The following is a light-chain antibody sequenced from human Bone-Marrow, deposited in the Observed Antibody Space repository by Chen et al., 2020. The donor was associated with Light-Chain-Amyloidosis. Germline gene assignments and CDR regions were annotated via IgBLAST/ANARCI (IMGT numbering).Light chain of an antibody. Sequence: QSALTQPASVSGSPGQSITISCTGTSSDVGGDNHVSWYQQHPDKAPKLMIYGVTNLPSWVPDRFSGSKSDNTASLTISGLQTEDEDDYVCRSYTITNTLIFGSGTRVTVL. CDR3: RSYTITNTLI. J-gene: IGLJ1*01. CDR1: SSDVGGDNH. CDR2: GVT. V-gene: IGLV2-14*01.